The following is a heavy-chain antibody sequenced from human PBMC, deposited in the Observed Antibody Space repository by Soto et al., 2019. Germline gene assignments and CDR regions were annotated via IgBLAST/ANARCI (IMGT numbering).Heavy chain of an antibody. CDR2: INHSGST. J-gene: IGHJ4*02. CDR3: ARGELYGSGSYRQFDY. V-gene: IGHV4-34*01. Sequence: SEKLSLTCAFYGGSFSGYYWSWIRQPAGKGLEWIGEINHSGSTNYNPSLKSRVTISVDTSKNQFSLKLSSVTAADTAVYYCARGELYGSGSYRQFDYWGQGTLVTVSS. CDR1: GGSFSGYY. D-gene: IGHD3-10*01.